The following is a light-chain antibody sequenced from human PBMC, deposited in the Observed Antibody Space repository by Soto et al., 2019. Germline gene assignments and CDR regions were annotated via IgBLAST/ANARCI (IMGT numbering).Light chain of an antibody. CDR1: QSVSSN. J-gene: IGKJ1*01. V-gene: IGKV3-20*01. CDR3: QQYGSSSWT. Sequence: EIVITQSPATLSVSPGERATLSCRASQSVSSNLAWYQQKPGQAPRLLIYGASSRATGIPDRFSGSGSGTDFTLTISRLEPEDFAVYYCQQYGSSSWTFGQGTKVDI. CDR2: GAS.